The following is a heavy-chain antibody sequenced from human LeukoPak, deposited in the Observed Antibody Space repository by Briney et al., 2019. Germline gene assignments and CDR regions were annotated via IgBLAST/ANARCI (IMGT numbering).Heavy chain of an antibody. CDR3: ASGYCSSTSCFYDAFDI. CDR1: GFAFSSYS. Sequence: RTGGSLRLSCAASGFAFSSYSMNWVRQAPGKGLEWVSYISSSSSTIYYADSVKGRFTISRDNAKNSLYLQMNSLRAEDTAVYYCASGYCSSTSCFYDAFDIWGQGTMVTVSS. J-gene: IGHJ3*02. V-gene: IGHV3-48*01. CDR2: ISSSSSTI. D-gene: IGHD2-2*03.